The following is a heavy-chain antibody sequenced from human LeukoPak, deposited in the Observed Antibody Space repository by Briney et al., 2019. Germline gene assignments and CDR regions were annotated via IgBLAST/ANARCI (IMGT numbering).Heavy chain of an antibody. Sequence: ASVRVSCKASGYTFTGYYMHWVRQAPGQGLEWMGWINPNSGGTNYAQKFQGRVTMTRDTSISTAYMELSRLRSDDTAVYYCASTAMVFDPFDYWGQGTLVTVSS. V-gene: IGHV1-2*02. CDR2: INPNSGGT. CDR3: ASTAMVFDPFDY. J-gene: IGHJ4*02. CDR1: GYTFTGYY. D-gene: IGHD5-18*01.